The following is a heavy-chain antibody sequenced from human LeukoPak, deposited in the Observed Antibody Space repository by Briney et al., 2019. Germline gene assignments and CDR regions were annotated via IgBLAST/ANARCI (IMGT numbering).Heavy chain of an antibody. CDR1: GYTLTDYH. CDR2: INPRSGDT. V-gene: IGHV1-2*02. CDR3: AKNPYEYYFDY. Sequence: ASVKVSCKASGYTLTDYHVHWVRLAPGQGLEWMGWINPRSGDTHYAQKFQGRVTMTRDTSLDTAYMELSRLRSDDTAVYYCAKNPYEYYFDYWGQGTLVTVSS. D-gene: IGHD5-12*01. J-gene: IGHJ4*02.